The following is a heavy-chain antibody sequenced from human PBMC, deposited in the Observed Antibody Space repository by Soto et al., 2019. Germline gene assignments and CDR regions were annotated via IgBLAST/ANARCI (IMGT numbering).Heavy chain of an antibody. CDR3: ARAGGSNPWDY. CDR1: GYTFTPFG. J-gene: IGHJ4*02. Sequence: ASVKVSCKASGYTFTPFGSSWLRQAPGQGLEWMGWISAYNGHTNYAQKFQGRVTMTTDTSTSTAYMELRSLRSDDTAVYYCARAGGSNPWDYWGQGTLVTVSS. CDR2: ISAYNGHT. V-gene: IGHV1-18*01. D-gene: IGHD3-16*02.